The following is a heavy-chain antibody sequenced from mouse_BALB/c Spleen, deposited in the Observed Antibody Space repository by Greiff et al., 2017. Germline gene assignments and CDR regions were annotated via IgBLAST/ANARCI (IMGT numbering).Heavy chain of an antibody. D-gene: IGHD4-1*01. CDR1: GFTFSSYA. CDR2: ISSGGSYT. J-gene: IGHJ2*01. Sequence: EVQRVESGGGLVKPGGSLKLSCAASGFTFSSYAMSWVRQTPEKRLEWVATISSGGSYTYYPDSVKGRFTISRDNAKNTLYLQMSSLRSEDTAMYYCARQRETGTDYWGQGTTLTVSS. V-gene: IGHV5-9-3*01. CDR3: ARQRETGTDY.